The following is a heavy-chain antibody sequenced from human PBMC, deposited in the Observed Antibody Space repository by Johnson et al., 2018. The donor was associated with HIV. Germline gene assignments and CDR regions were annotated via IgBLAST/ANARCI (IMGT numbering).Heavy chain of an antibody. Sequence: EQLVESGGGLVQPGGSLRLSCAASGFTFSSYWMSWVRQAPGKGLEWVANIKQDGSEKYYVDSVKGRFTISRDNAKNSLYLQMNSLRAEDTAVYYCASTLTGDFGAFDIWGQGTMVTFSS. J-gene: IGHJ3*02. D-gene: IGHD7-27*01. CDR2: IKQDGSEK. V-gene: IGHV3-7*05. CDR3: ASTLTGDFGAFDI. CDR1: GFTFSSYW.